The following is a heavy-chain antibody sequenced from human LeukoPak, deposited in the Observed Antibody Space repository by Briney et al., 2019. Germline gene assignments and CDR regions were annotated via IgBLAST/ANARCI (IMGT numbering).Heavy chain of an antibody. CDR2: ISGSSVTI. J-gene: IGHJ6*03. CDR3: ARRSEFGVLYYMDV. Sequence: GGSLRLSCAASGFTFSSYSMNWVRQAPGKGLEWVSYISGSSVTIYYADSVKGRFTISRDNAKNSLYLQMNILRAEDTAVYYCARRSEFGVLYYMDVWGKGTPVTVSS. CDR1: GFTFSSYS. V-gene: IGHV3-48*01. D-gene: IGHD3-16*01.